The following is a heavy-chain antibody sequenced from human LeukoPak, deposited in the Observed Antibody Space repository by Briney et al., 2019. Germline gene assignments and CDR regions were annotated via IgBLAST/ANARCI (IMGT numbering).Heavy chain of an antibody. CDR3: ARGKLERRGNWFDP. D-gene: IGHD1-1*01. Sequence: SETLSLTCTVSGDSISSYYWSWIRQPPGKGLEWIGYIYYSGSTNYNPSLKSRVTISVDTSKNQFSLKLSSVTAADTAVYYCARGKLERRGNWFDPWGQGTLVTVSS. CDR2: IYYSGST. V-gene: IGHV4-59*01. CDR1: GDSISSYY. J-gene: IGHJ5*02.